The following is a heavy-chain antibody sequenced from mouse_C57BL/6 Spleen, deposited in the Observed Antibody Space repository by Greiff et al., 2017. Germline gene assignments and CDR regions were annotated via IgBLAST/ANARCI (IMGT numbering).Heavy chain of an antibody. CDR2: ISYDGSN. CDR3: ARDDYVYAMDY. J-gene: IGHJ4*01. Sequence: DVQLQESGPGLVKPSQSLSLTCSVTGYSITSGYYWNWIRQFPGNKLEWMGYISYDGSNNYNPSLKNRISIPRDTSKNQFFLKLNSVTTEDTATYYCARDDYVYAMDYWGQGTSVTVSS. V-gene: IGHV3-6*01. CDR1: GYSITSGYY. D-gene: IGHD2-4*01.